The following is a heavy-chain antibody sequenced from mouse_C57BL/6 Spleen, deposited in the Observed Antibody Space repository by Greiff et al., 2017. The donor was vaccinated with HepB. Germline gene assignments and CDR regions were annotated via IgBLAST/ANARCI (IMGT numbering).Heavy chain of an antibody. J-gene: IGHJ4*01. V-gene: IGHV5-4*01. CDR2: ISDGGSYT. D-gene: IGHD1-1*01. Sequence: DVQLQESGGGLVKPGGSLKLSCAASGFTFSSYAMSWVRQTPEKRLEWVATISDGGSYTYYPDNVKGRFTISRDNAKNNLYLQMSHLKSEDTAMYYCARSHYYGSSPYYYAMDYWGQGTSVTVSS. CDR3: ARSHYYGSSPYYYAMDY. CDR1: GFTFSSYA.